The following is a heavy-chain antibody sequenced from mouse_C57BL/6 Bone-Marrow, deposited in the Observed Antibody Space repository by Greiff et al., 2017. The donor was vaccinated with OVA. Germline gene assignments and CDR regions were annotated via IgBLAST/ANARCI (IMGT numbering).Heavy chain of an antibody. CDR2: IDPSDSYT. D-gene: IGHD1-1*01. CDR3: EISSSYYYAMDY. CDR1: GYTFTSYW. Sequence: QVQLPPPGTELVKPGASVKLSCKASGYTFTSYWMQWVKQRPGQGLEWIGEIDPSDSYTNYNQKFKGKATLTVDTSSSTAYMQLSSLTSEDSAVYDYEISSSYYYAMDYWGKGTSVTVSS. V-gene: IGHV1-50*01. J-gene: IGHJ4*01.